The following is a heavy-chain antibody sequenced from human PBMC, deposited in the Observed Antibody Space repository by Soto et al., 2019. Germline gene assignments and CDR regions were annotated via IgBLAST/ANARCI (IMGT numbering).Heavy chain of an antibody. V-gene: IGHV3-30*03. CDR1: GFTFSSYG. J-gene: IGHJ4*02. CDR2: ISYDGSNK. D-gene: IGHD3-22*01. CDR3: AIDSLLNYYDRRVPQGIDY. Sequence: GGSLRLSCGASGFTFSSYGMHWVRQAPGKGLEWVAVISYDGSNKYYADSVKGRLTISRDNSKNTLYLQMNSLRAEDTAVYYCAIDSLLNYYDRRVPQGIDYWGQGTLVTVSS.